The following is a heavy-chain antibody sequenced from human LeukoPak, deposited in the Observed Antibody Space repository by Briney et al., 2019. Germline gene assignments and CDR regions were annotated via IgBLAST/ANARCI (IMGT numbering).Heavy chain of an antibody. CDR3: ARVDGVLLWFGELSKSHWFDP. CDR2: IYYSGST. J-gene: IGHJ5*02. V-gene: IGHV4-59*01. CDR1: GGSFSDYY. D-gene: IGHD3-10*01. Sequence: SETLSLTCAVYGGSFSDYYWTWIRQPPGKGLEWIGYIYYSGSTNYNPSLKSRVTISVDTSKNQFSLKLSSVTAADTAVYYCARVDGVLLWFGELSKSHWFDPWGQGTLVTVSS.